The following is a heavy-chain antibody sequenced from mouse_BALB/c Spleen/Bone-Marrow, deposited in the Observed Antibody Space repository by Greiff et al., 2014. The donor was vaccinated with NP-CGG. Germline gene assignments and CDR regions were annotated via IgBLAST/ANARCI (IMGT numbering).Heavy chain of an antibody. J-gene: IGHJ3*01. CDR3: TYGFTY. CDR2: IRLKSHNYAT. CDR1: GFTFSNYW. Sequence: VQLQESGGGLVQPGGFMKLSCVASGFTFSNYWMNWVRQSPEKGLEWVAEIRLKSHNYATHYAESVKGRFTISRDDSKRNVSLQMNNLRAEDTGIYYCTYGFTYWGQGTLVTVSA. V-gene: IGHV6-6*02.